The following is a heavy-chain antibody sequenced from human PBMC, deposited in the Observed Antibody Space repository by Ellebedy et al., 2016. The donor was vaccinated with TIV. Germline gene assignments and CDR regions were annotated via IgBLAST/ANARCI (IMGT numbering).Heavy chain of an antibody. Sequence: GESLKIPCAASGFTFSTYGMHWVRQAPGKGLEWVAVISYDGSSKYYADSVKGRFTISRDNSKNTLYLQMNSLRADDTAVYYCAKASYGDYVNYFDYWGQGTLVTVSS. CDR3: AKASYGDYVNYFDY. V-gene: IGHV3-30*18. CDR2: ISYDGSSK. CDR1: GFTFSTYG. D-gene: IGHD4-17*01. J-gene: IGHJ4*02.